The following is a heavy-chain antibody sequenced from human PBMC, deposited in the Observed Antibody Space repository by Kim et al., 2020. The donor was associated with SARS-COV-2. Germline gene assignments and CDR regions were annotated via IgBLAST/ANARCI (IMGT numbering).Heavy chain of an antibody. J-gene: IGHJ4*02. Sequence: QRSQGRVTITADESTRTAYMELSSLRSEDTAVYYCARVDAYYYGSGSYYDYWGQGTLVTVSS. V-gene: IGHV1-69*01. CDR3: ARVDAYYYGSGSYYDY. D-gene: IGHD3-10*01.